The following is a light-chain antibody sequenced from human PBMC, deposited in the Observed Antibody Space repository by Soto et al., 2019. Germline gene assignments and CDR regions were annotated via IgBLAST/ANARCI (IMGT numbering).Light chain of an antibody. V-gene: IGLV2-23*02. CDR3: CSYAGSSTYV. CDR1: SSDVGSYNL. J-gene: IGLJ1*01. CDR2: EVS. Sequence: QSVLAQPASVSGSPGQSITISCTGTSSDVGSYNLVSWDQQHPGKAPKLMIYEVSKRPSGVSNRFSGSKSGNTASLTISGLQAEDEADYYCCSYAGSSTYVFGTGTKVTV.